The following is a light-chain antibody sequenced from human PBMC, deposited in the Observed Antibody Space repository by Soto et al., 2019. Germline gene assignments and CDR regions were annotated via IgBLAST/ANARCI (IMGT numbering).Light chain of an antibody. J-gene: IGKJ1*01. CDR3: QQYGSSRGT. Sequence: EIVLTQSTGTLSLSPGERATLSCRASQSVSSSYLAWYQQKPGQAPRLLIYGASSRATGIPDRFSGSGSGTDFTLTISRLETEEFAVYYCQQYGSSRGTFGQGTKVEIK. CDR1: QSVSSSY. CDR2: GAS. V-gene: IGKV3-20*01.